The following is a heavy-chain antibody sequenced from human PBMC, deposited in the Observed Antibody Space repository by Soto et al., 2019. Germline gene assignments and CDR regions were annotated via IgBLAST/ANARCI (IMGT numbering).Heavy chain of an antibody. D-gene: IGHD3-10*01. CDR2: IDPRDSQT. Sequence: GESLKISCKPSGYSFTDYSITWVRQMSGKGLEWMGRIDPRDSQTDYSPSFQGHVTVSADKSSSTAFLQWHRLKASDTAIYYCARTGSGSWLDPWGQGTLVTVSS. V-gene: IGHV5-10-1*01. CDR1: GYSFTDYS. CDR3: ARTGSGSWLDP. J-gene: IGHJ5*02.